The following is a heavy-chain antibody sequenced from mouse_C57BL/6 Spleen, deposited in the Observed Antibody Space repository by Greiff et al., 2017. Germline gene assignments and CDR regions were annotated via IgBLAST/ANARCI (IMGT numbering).Heavy chain of an antibody. CDR2: IRNKANGYTT. Sequence: EVTLVESGGGLVQPGGSLSLSCAASGFTFTDYYMSWVRQPPGKALEWLGFIRNKANGYTTEYSVSVKGRFTISRDNSQSILYLQMNALRAEDSATYYCARLYYYAMDYWGQGTSVTVSS. J-gene: IGHJ4*01. CDR3: ARLYYYAMDY. D-gene: IGHD3-3*01. CDR1: GFTFTDYY. V-gene: IGHV7-3*01.